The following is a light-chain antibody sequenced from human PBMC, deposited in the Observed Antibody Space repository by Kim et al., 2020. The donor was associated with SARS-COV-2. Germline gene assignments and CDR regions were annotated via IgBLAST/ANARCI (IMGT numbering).Light chain of an antibody. CDR3: QQYNNWPRT. Sequence: EIVMTQSPATLSVSPGERATLSCRASQSVSSNLAWYQQKPGQAPRLLIYGASTRATGIPARFSGGGSGTEFTLTINSLQSEDFAVYYCQQYNNWPRTFGQGTKVDIK. CDR1: QSVSSN. J-gene: IGKJ1*01. V-gene: IGKV3-15*01. CDR2: GAS.